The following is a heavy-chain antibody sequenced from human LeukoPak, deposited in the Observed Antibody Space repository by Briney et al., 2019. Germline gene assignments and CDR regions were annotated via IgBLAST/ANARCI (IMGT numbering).Heavy chain of an antibody. J-gene: IGHJ4*02. V-gene: IGHV1-18*01. D-gene: IGHD3-10*01. Sequence: ASVKVSCKASGYTFSDYGINWVRQAPGQGLEWMGWITVYNDDTNYGQKFQGRVTMITDTSTSTAYMELRRLRSDDTAVYYCTRDYSGDYWGQGTLVTVSS. CDR2: ITVYNDDT. CDR1: GYTFSDYG. CDR3: TRDYSGDY.